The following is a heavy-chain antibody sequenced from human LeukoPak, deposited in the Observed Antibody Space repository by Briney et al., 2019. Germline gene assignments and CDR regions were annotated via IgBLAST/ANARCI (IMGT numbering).Heavy chain of an antibody. V-gene: IGHV3-23*01. D-gene: IGHD5-12*01. CDR2: ISGSGGST. CDR3: AKDVVTTWNHRFDY. CDR1: GFTSVNYA. Sequence: GGSLRLSCAATGFTSVNYAMSWVRQAPGKGLEWVSAISGSGGSTYYADSVKGRFTISRDNSKNTLYLQMNSLRAEDTAVYYCAKDVVTTWNHRFDYWGQGTLVTVSS. J-gene: IGHJ4*02.